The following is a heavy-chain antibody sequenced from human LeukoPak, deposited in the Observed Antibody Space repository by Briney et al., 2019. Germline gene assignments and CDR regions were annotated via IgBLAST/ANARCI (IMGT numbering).Heavy chain of an antibody. Sequence: KPSETLSLTCTVSGGSISTYYWTWIRQPPGKGLEWIGNIYYSGSTNYNPSLKSRVTISVDTSKNQFSLKLSSVTAADTAVYYCAMSLGNLMVHARVFDYWGQGTLVTVSS. CDR3: AMSLGNLMVHARVFDY. CDR2: IYYSGST. D-gene: IGHD2-8*01. J-gene: IGHJ4*02. CDR1: GGSISTYY. V-gene: IGHV4-59*01.